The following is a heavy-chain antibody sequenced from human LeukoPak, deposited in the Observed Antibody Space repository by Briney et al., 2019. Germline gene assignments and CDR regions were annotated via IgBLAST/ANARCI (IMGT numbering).Heavy chain of an antibody. CDR3: ARDYGD. D-gene: IGHD4-17*01. CDR1: GFSFSTFL. J-gene: IGHJ4*02. CDR2: IKEDVRQK. Sequence: PGGSLRLSCAASGFSFSTFLMSWVPQTPGKRLDCGANIKEDVRQKYHMDSVKGRFTISRHNAKNALYLEMNSLRAEDTAVYYCARDYGDWGQGTLVTVSS. V-gene: IGHV3-7*04.